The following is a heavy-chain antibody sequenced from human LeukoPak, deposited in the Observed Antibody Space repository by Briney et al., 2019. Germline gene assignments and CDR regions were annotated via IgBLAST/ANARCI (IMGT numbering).Heavy chain of an antibody. CDR2: VSTYSGNT. CDR3: ARDDRRYFDWSMATGDY. Sequence: ASVKVSCKASGDTVTSYGISWVRQDPGQGLECIGWVSTYSGNTNCAQKLQGRVTMTADTSTSTVYMELRSLRSDDPAVYYCARDDRRYFDWSMATGDYWGQGTLVTVYS. CDR1: GDTVTSYG. D-gene: IGHD3-9*01. J-gene: IGHJ4*02. V-gene: IGHV1-18*01.